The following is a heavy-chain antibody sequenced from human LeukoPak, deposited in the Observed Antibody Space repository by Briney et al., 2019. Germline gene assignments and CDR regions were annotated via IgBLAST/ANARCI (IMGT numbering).Heavy chain of an antibody. CDR3: VRGGVDY. V-gene: IGHV3-74*01. CDR2: ISNDGGST. Sequence: GGSLRLSCVASGFTFSSYWIHWVRQAPGKGLVWVSRISNDGGSTDYADSVKGRFTISRDNAKNTLYLQMNSLRAEDTAVYYCVRGGVDYWGRGTLVTVSS. D-gene: IGHD3-16*01. CDR1: GFTFSSYW. J-gene: IGHJ4*02.